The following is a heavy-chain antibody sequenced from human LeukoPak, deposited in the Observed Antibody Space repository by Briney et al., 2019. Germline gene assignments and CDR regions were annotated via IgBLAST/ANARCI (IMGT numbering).Heavy chain of an antibody. CDR2: IYSGGST. CDR3: ARDGHSGSYPFDY. V-gene: IGHV3-53*01. D-gene: IGHD1-26*01. Sequence: GGSLRLSCAASGFTVSNNYMGWVRQAPGKGLEWVSVIYSGGSTYYADSVKGRFTISRDNSKNTLYLQMNSLRAEDTAVYYCARDGHSGSYPFDYWGQGTLVTVSS. CDR1: GFTVSNNY. J-gene: IGHJ4*02.